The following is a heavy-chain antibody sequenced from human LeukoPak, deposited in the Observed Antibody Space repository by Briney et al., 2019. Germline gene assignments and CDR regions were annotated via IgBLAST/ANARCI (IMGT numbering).Heavy chain of an antibody. D-gene: IGHD3-10*01. V-gene: IGHV4-61*01. CDR1: GASISRTNYY. CDR3: ARDHSFVSYGSGSYHNNWFDP. J-gene: IGHJ5*02. CDR2: SHYSGST. Sequence: PSETLSLTCTVSGASISRTNYYWGWTRQPPGKGLEWIGYSHYSGSTNYNPSLKSRVTISVDTSKNQFSLKLSSVTAADTAVYYCARDHSFVSYGSGSYHNNWFDPWGQGTLVTVSS.